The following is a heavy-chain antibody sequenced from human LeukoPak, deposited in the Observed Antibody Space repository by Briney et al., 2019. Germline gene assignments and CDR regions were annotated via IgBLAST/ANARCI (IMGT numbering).Heavy chain of an antibody. V-gene: IGHV3-30*02. J-gene: IGHJ4*02. Sequence: GGSLRLSCAPSGFTFSNYGMHWVRQAPGKGLEWVALIRYDGSNKYYADSVKGQFTMSRDNSKNTLYLQMNSLRAEDTAVYYCAKSYCSGGSCFSDYWGQGTLVTVYS. CDR2: IRYDGSNK. D-gene: IGHD2-15*01. CDR3: AKSYCSGGSCFSDY. CDR1: GFTFSNYG.